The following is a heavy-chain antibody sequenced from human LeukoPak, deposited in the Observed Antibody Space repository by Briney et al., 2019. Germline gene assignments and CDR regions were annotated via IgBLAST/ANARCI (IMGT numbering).Heavy chain of an antibody. J-gene: IGHJ2*01. CDR2: IKEDGGEK. Sequence: GGSLRLSCAASGFSFSSFSMSWVRQAPGKGLECVANIKEDGGEKYYVDSVKGRFTISRDNAKNSLYLQRNSLRVEDTAVYYCAGDRGVNGYFDLWGRGNVVTVSS. CDR1: GFSFSSFS. D-gene: IGHD3-10*01. V-gene: IGHV3-7*01. CDR3: AGDRGVNGYFDL.